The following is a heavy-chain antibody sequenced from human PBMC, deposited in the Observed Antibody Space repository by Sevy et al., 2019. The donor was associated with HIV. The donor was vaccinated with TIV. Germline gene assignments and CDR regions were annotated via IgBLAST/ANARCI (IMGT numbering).Heavy chain of an antibody. V-gene: IGHV4-59*08. CDR1: GGSITSLY. CDR2: IYYNGHI. Sequence: SETLSLTCTVSGGSITSLYWNWIRQPPGKGLEWIANIYYNGHINYNPFLKSRVTLSLDPSKNQFSLRLSSVTAADTAMYYCAGENAWGRGYSWGQGTLVTVSS. CDR3: AGENAWGRGYS. J-gene: IGHJ4*02. D-gene: IGHD1-26*01.